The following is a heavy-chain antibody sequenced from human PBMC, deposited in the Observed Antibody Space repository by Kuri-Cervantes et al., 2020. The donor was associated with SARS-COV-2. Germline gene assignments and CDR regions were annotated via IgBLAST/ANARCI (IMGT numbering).Heavy chain of an antibody. CDR2: ISSDNYYI. J-gene: IGHJ3*02. Sequence: GGSLRLSCTASGFAFSRFAMNWVRQAPGKGLEWVSYISSDNYYIFYGDSVKGRFTISRNNARNSLYLQMNSLRAEDTAVYYCVKDRGRDTGRVFDTFDKWGQGTMVTVSS. CDR1: GFAFSRFA. CDR3: VKDRGRDTGRVFDTFDK. V-gene: IGHV3-21*06. D-gene: IGHD5-18*01.